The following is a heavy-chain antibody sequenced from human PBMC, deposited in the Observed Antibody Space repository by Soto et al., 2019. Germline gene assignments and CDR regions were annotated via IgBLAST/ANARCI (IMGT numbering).Heavy chain of an antibody. Sequence: QVQLQESGPGLVKPSQTLSLTCTVSGGSISSGGYYWSWICQHPGKGLEWIGYIYYSGSTYYNPSLKSRVTISVDTSKNQFSLKLSSVTAADTAVYYCARGVGWVPYYGMDVWGQGTTVTVSS. CDR1: GGSISSGGYY. D-gene: IGHD1-26*01. J-gene: IGHJ6*02. CDR3: ARGVGWVPYYGMDV. V-gene: IGHV4-31*03. CDR2: IYYSGST.